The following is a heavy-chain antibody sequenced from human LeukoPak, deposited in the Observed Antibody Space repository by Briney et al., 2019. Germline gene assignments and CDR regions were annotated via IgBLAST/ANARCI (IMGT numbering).Heavy chain of an antibody. V-gene: IGHV7-4-1*02. Sequence: ASVKVSCKASGYTFTSYAMNWVRQAPGQGLEWMGWINTNTGNPTYAQGFTGRFVFSLDTSVSTAYLQISSLKAEDTAVYYCARVFRGYYDSSGYYYYFDYWGQGTLVTVSS. CDR1: GYTFTSYA. D-gene: IGHD3-22*01. CDR3: ARVFRGYYDSSGYYYYFDY. J-gene: IGHJ4*02. CDR2: INTNTGNP.